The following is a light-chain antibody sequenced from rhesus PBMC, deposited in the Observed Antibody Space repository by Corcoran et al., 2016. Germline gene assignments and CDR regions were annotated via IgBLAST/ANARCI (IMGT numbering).Light chain of an antibody. Sequence: DIQMTQSPSSLSASVGDTVTITCRASQRISSWLAWYQQKPGKAPKLLMYKASTLQSGVPSRFSGSGSGTEFTLTISSLPSEDFATYYCQQFSSSPYRFGQGTKAEIQ. CDR3: QQFSSSPYR. CDR1: QRISSW. V-gene: IGKV1-22*01. CDR2: KAS. J-gene: IGKJ2*01.